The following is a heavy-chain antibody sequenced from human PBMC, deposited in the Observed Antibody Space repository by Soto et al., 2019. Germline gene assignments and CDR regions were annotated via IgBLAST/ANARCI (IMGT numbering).Heavy chain of an antibody. CDR3: ARGGSGWPLDY. CDR2: INAGNGNT. V-gene: IGHV1-3*05. J-gene: IGHJ4*02. Sequence: QVQLVQSGAEEKKPGASVKVSCKSSGYTFTSYAMHWVRQAPGQRLECMGWINAGNGNTRYSQRFQGRVTITRDTSASTAYMELSSLRSDDTAVYYCARGGSGWPLDYWGQGTLVTVSS. CDR1: GYTFTSYA. D-gene: IGHD6-19*01.